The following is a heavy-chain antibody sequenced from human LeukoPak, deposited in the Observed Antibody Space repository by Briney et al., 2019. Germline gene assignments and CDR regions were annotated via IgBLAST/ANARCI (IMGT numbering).Heavy chain of an antibody. D-gene: IGHD2/OR15-2a*01. CDR2: ISNNGGYT. CDR3: AREGPRGNSQFDY. J-gene: IGHJ4*02. V-gene: IGHV3-23*01. CDR1: GFTFSSSA. Sequence: GGSLRLSCAASGFTFSSSAMSWVRQAPGKGLEWVSAISNNGGYTYYADSVQGRFTISRDNSKNTLYLQMNSLRAEDTAIYYCAREGPRGNSQFDYWGQGTLVTVSS.